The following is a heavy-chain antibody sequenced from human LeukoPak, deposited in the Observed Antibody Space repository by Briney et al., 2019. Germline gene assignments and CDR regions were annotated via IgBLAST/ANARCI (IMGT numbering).Heavy chain of an antibody. J-gene: IGHJ4*02. CDR1: GGSFSGYY. CDR2: INHSGST. V-gene: IGHV4-34*01. D-gene: IGHD3-22*01. CDR3: ASLVVSDY. Sequence: SETLSLTCAVYGGSFSGYYWSWIRQPPGKGLEWVGEINHSGSTNYNPSLKSRVTISVNTPKNLFSLTLGPVTAAEPAVYYCASLVVSDYWGQGTLVTVSS.